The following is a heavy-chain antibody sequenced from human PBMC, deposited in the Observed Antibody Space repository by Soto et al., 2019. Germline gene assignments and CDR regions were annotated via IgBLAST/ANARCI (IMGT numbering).Heavy chain of an antibody. CDR3: AKDVVLLIAAGGQYFDY. CDR2: MSWNSGTI. Sequence: PGGSLRLSCAASGFTFDAYAMHWVREAPGKGLAWVSGMSWNSGTIGNADSVKGRFTISRDNAKNSLNLQMNSLRAEDPAVFYCAKDVVLLIAAGGQYFDYLGQGVLVNISS. V-gene: IGHV3-9*01. CDR1: GFTFDAYA. D-gene: IGHD6-13*01. J-gene: IGHJ4*02.